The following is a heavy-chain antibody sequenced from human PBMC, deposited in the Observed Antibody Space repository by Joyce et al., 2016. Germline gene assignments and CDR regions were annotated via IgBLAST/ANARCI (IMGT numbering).Heavy chain of an antibody. CDR1: GFSFSGYW. CDR2: INTDGSST. D-gene: IGHD6-6*01. V-gene: IGHV3-74*01. Sequence: EVQLVESGGGLVQPGGSLRLSCAASGFSFSGYWIHWVRQAPGKGLGWVLRINTDGSSTRFADSVKGRFTISRDNAKNTLYLQMNSLRAEDTAVYYCVRGISARPGGPNWFDPWGQGTLVTVSS. J-gene: IGHJ5*02. CDR3: VRGISARPGGPNWFDP.